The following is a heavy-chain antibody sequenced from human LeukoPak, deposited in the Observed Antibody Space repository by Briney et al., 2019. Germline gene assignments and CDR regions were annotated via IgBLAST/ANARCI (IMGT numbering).Heavy chain of an antibody. Sequence: PGKSLRLSCAASGFTFSNYPIHWVRQAPGKGLEWVAVISYDGTNEYYTHSVKGRFTVSRDNSKNTLYLQMSSLKTEDTAVYYCGRRSNIHDFLDIWGQGTMVTVFS. V-gene: IGHV3-30-3*01. CDR3: GRRSNIHDFLDI. D-gene: IGHD3/OR15-3a*01. CDR2: ISYDGTNE. CDR1: GFTFSNYP. J-gene: IGHJ3*02.